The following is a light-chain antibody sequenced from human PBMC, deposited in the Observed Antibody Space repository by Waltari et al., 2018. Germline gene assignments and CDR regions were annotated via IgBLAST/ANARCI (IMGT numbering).Light chain of an antibody. CDR1: SGHSDYA. CDR2: VNSGGSH. CDR3: QTWDTATHVI. Sequence: QVVLTQSPSASASLGASVKLTFTLSSGHSDYAIACHQQQPEKGPRYLMKVNSGGSHIKGDGIPGRFSGSSSGAERYLTISSLQSEDEADYYCQTWDTATHVIFAGGTKLTVL. V-gene: IGLV4-69*01. J-gene: IGLJ2*01.